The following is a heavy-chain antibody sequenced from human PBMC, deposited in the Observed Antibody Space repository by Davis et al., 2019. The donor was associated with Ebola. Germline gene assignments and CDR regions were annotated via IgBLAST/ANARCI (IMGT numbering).Heavy chain of an antibody. V-gene: IGHV1-2*04. Sequence: ASVKVSCKASGYTFTGYYMHWVRQVPGQGLEWMGWINPNSGGTNYAQKFQGWVTMTRDTSISTAYMELSRLRSDDTAVYYCAAGVLSTYYYGMDVWGQGTTVTVSS. J-gene: IGHJ6*02. CDR2: INPNSGGT. CDR3: AAGVLSTYYYGMDV. CDR1: GYTFTGYY. D-gene: IGHD3-9*01.